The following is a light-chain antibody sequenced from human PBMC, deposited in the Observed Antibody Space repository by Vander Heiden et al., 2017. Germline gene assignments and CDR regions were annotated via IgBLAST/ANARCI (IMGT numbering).Light chain of an antibody. CDR3: TSYRNTNTPLHV. CDR1: GSDVGAYNH. J-gene: IGLJ1*01. V-gene: IGLV2-14*01. CDR2: VVN. Sequence: QSALTQPASVSGSPGQSITISCSGTGSDVGAYNHVSWYQQHPGKVPKLMIYVVNNRPSGGSNRFSGSKSGNTAALTISGLQAEDEADYYCTSYRNTNTPLHVFGTGTKVTVL.